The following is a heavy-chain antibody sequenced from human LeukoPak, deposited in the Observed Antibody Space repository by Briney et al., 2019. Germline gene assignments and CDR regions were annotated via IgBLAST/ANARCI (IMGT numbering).Heavy chain of an antibody. Sequence: EASVKVSCKASGGTFSSYAISWVRQAPGQGLEWMGGIIPIFGTANCAQKFQGRVTITADESTSTAYMELSSLRSEDTAVYYCARTPPDYGGNYYFDYWGQGTLVTVSS. CDR1: GGTFSSYA. V-gene: IGHV1-69*13. D-gene: IGHD4-23*01. CDR3: ARTPPDYGGNYYFDY. J-gene: IGHJ4*02. CDR2: IIPIFGTA.